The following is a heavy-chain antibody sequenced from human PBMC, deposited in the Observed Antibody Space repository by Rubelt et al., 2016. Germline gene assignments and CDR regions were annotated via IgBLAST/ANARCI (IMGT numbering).Heavy chain of an antibody. V-gene: IGHV3-38-3*01. D-gene: IGHD1-1*01. CDR2: ISGGST. J-gene: IGHJ4*02. CDR3: ARLFKPG. Sequence: WVSSISGGSTYYADSRKGRFTISRDNSKNTLHLQMNSLRAEDTAVYYCARLFKPGWGQGTLVTVSS.